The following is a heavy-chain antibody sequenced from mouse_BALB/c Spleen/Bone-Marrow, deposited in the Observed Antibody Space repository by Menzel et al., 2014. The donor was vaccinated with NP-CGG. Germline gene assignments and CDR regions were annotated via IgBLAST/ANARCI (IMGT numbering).Heavy chain of an antibody. CDR1: GFTFSSFG. V-gene: IGHV5-17*02. D-gene: IGHD1-1*01. CDR3: ARSRFPDYGSSPFDY. J-gene: IGHJ2*01. CDR2: ISSGSSTI. Sequence: DVKLVESGGGLVQPGGSRKLSCAASGFTFSSFGMHWVRQAPEKGLEWVAYISSGSSTIYYADTVKGRFTISRDNPKNIQFLQMTSLRSEDTAMYYCARSRFPDYGSSPFDYWGQGTTLTVSS.